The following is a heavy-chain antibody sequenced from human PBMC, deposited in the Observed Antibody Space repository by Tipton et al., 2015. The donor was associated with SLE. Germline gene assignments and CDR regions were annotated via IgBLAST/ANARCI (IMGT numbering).Heavy chain of an antibody. V-gene: IGHV4-34*01. D-gene: IGHD5-18*01. CDR1: GGSFSGYS. CDR2: INHSGST. CDR3: ARKDTTMVWGDYYYGMDV. Sequence: TLSLTCAVSGGSFSGYSWNWIRQPPGKGLEWIGEINHSGSTNYNPSLKSRVSISVDTSKNQFSLKLSSVTAADTAVYYCARKDTTMVWGDYYYGMDVWGQGTTVTVSS. J-gene: IGHJ6*02.